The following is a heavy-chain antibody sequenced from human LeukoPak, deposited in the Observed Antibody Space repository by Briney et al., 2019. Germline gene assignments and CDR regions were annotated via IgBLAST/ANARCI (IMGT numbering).Heavy chain of an antibody. CDR2: ISAYNGNT. CDR1: GYTFTSYG. D-gene: IGHD2-2*01. V-gene: IGHV1-18*04. CDR3: ARASEGVVPAAHIPNYTGDNWFDP. J-gene: IGHJ5*02. Sequence: ASVKVSCKASGYTFTSYGISWVRQAPGQGLEWMGWISAYNGNTNYPQELQGRVTMTTDTSTSTAYMELMSLRSDDTAVYYCARASEGVVPAAHIPNYTGDNWFDPWGQGTLVTVSS.